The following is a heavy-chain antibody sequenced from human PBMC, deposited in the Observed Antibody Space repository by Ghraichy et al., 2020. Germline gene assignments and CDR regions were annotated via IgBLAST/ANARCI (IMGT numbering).Heavy chain of an antibody. CDR2: INQDGSER. CDR3: ASHNNWKFDD. CDR1: GLTLSSYW. Sequence: GGSLRLSCAASGLTLSSYWISWVRQAPGKGLEWVANINQDGSERNYVDSVKGRLTISRDNGKNSLYLQMTTLRAEDTAVYYCASHNNWKFDDWGQGTLVTVSS. D-gene: IGHD1-20*01. J-gene: IGHJ4*02. V-gene: IGHV3-7*02.